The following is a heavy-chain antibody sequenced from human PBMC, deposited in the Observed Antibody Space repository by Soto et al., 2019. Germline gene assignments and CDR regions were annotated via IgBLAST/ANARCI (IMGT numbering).Heavy chain of an antibody. CDR2: INAGNGDT. D-gene: IGHD3-10*01. CDR3: ARVKTRFREIPFDY. CDR1: GYTFTSYG. Sequence: GASVKVSCKASGYTFTSYGMNWVRQAPGQRLEWMGWINAGNGDTKYSQKFQGRVTITRDTSASIAYMELSSLRPEDTAVYFCARVKTRFREIPFDYWG. J-gene: IGHJ4*01. V-gene: IGHV1-3*01.